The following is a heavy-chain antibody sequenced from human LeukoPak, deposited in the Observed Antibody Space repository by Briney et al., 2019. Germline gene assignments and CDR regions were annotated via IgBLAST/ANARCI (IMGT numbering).Heavy chain of an antibody. D-gene: IGHD1-14*01. CDR1: GFTFDDYA. CDR2: IGWNSGSI. J-gene: IGHJ4*02. CDR3: AKARSTRKPIDY. V-gene: IGHV3-9*01. Sequence: PGGSLRLSCAASGFTFDDYAMHWVRQAPGKVLEWVSGIGWNSGSIGYADSVKGRFTISRDNAKNSLYLQMNSLRAEDTALYYCAKARSTRKPIDYWGQGTLVTVSS.